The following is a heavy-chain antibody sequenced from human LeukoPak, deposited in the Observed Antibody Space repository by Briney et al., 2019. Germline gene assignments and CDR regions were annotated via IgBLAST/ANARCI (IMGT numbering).Heavy chain of an antibody. J-gene: IGHJ4*02. D-gene: IGHD3-22*01. CDR3: ARATSGYPYYFDY. V-gene: IGHV1-3*01. Sequence: ASVKVSCKASGYTFTDYTMHWLRQAPGQRLDWMGWINAGNGNTKYSQKFQGRVTITRDTSASTAYMELSSLRSEDTAVYYCARATSGYPYYFDYWGQGTLVTVSS. CDR2: INAGNGNT. CDR1: GYTFTDYT.